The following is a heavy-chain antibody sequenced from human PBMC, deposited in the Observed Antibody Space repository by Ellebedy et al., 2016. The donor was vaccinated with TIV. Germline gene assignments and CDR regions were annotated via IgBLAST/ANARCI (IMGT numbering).Heavy chain of an antibody. J-gene: IGHJ4*02. CDR2: IYHSGST. V-gene: IGHV4-38-2*02. CDR3: AREPHSFDY. CDR1: GYSISSGYY. Sequence: SETLSLTXTVSGYSISSGYYWGWIRQPPGKGLEWIGSIYHSGSTYYNPYPKSRVTISVDTPKNQFSLKLSSVTAADTAVYYCAREPHSFDYWGQGTLVTVSS.